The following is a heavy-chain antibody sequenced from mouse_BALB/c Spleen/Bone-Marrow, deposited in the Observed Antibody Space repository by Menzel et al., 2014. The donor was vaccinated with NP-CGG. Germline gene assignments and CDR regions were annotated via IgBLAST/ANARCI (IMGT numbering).Heavy chain of an antibody. CDR3: ASYRYGWFFDV. CDR1: GFNIKDTY. J-gene: IGHJ1*01. V-gene: IGHV14-3*02. D-gene: IGHD2-14*01. CDR2: IDPAIFT. Sequence: DVHLVESGAELVKPGASVKLSCTASGFNIKDTYLHWVKQRPEQGLDWIGRIDPAIFTKYDPKFQGKATITADTSSNTAYRHLSSLTSEDTTVYFCASYRYGWFFDVWGAGTPVTGSS.